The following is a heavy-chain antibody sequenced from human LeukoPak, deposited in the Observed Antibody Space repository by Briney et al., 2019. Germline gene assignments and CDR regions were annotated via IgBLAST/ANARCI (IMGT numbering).Heavy chain of an antibody. J-gene: IGHJ4*02. CDR3: AFPYYYDSSGYTY. Sequence: SVKVSCTASGGTFSSYAISWVRQAPGQGLEWMGRIIPILGIANYAQKFQGRVTITADKSTSTAYMELSSLRSEDTAVYYCAFPYYYDSSGYTYWGQGTLVTVSS. CDR1: GGTFSSYA. D-gene: IGHD3-22*01. V-gene: IGHV1-69*04. CDR2: IIPILGIA.